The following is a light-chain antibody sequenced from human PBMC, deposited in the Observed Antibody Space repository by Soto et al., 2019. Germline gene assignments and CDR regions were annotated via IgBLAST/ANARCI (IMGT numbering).Light chain of an antibody. CDR1: QSVSNN. CDR2: DAS. CDR3: QQYNNWSPWT. Sequence: ILMTQSPATLSVSPGERATLSCRASQSVSNNLAWYQQKPGQAPRLLIYDASTRATGIPARFSGSGSGTEFTLTISGLQSEDFAAYYCQQYNNWSPWTFGQGTKVEIK. J-gene: IGKJ1*01. V-gene: IGKV3-15*01.